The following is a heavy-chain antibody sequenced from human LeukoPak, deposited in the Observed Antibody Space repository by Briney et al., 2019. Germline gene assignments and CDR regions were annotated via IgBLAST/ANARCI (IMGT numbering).Heavy chain of an antibody. D-gene: IGHD5-18*01. J-gene: IGHJ4*02. V-gene: IGHV3-21*01. CDR2: ISHSGTPT. CDR1: KFTFGAYS. CDR3: STATYSSGYHYFES. Sequence: GGSLRLSCAASKFTFGAYSTNWVRQAPGKGLEWVSSISHSGTPTYYADSVRGRFTISRDNAKNSLYLQMNTLRAEDTAVYFCSTATYSSGYHYFESWGQGTLVTVSS.